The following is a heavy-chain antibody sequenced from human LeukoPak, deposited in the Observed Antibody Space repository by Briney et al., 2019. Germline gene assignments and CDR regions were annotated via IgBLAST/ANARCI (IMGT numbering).Heavy chain of an antibody. CDR3: ARAPYDILTGSYFDY. J-gene: IGHJ4*02. CDR2: IYYTGST. Sequence: GGSLRLSCVASGFIFSDNYMRWVREAPGEGVGWGSVIYYTGSTYYADSVRGRFTISRDISKNTLYLQMNSLRAEDTAVYYCARAPYDILTGSYFDYWGQGTLVTVSS. D-gene: IGHD3-9*01. CDR1: GFIFSDNY. V-gene: IGHV3-53*01.